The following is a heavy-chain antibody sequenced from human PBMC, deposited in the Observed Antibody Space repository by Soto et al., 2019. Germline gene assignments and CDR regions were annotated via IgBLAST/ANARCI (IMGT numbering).Heavy chain of an antibody. Sequence: GGPVEVCPQGSWFTLSSSSFQGGGQAPGQRLEWIGWIVVGSGNTNYAQKFQERVTITRDMSTSTAYMELSSLRSEDTAVYYCAAFPSIVGANWIDYWGQGTLVTVSS. CDR2: IVVGSGNT. V-gene: IGHV1-58*01. J-gene: IGHJ4*02. CDR3: AAFPSIVGANWIDY. D-gene: IGHD1-26*01. CDR1: WFTLSSSS.